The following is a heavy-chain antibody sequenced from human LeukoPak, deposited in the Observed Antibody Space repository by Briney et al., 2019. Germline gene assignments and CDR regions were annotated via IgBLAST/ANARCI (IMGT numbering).Heavy chain of an antibody. CDR2: ISDTGRLS. D-gene: IGHD3-10*01. Sequence: PGGSLRLSCAASGFTFSSSAMSWVRQAPGKGLEWVAAISDTGRLSYCADSVKGRFTISRDNAKNSLSLQMNNLRVEDTAVYYCARAGSHWHYVYWGQGTVVTVSS. V-gene: IGHV3-23*01. CDR1: GFTFSSSA. CDR3: ARAGSHWHYVY. J-gene: IGHJ4*02.